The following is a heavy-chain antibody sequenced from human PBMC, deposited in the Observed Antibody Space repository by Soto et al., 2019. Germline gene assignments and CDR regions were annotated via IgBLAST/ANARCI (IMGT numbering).Heavy chain of an antibody. V-gene: IGHV3-23*01. J-gene: IGHJ4*02. CDR2: SIGGGDTT. D-gene: IGHD3-10*01. Sequence: EVQLLESGGGLVQPGGSLRLSCVASGFTFRTYAMSWVRQAPGKGLEWVSASIGGGDTTYYANSVKGRFTISRDNSKNMLFLQMNSLRVEDTAVYYCAKDSTTYYGYFHYWGQGTLVTVSS. CDR1: GFTFRTYA. CDR3: AKDSTTYYGYFHY.